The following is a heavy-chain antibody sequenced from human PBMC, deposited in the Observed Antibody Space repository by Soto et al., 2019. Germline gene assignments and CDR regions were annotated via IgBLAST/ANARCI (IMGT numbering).Heavy chain of an antibody. CDR1: GGSISTGAYF. CDR3: ALTREQDFWSGSRSFDP. Sequence: QMHLQESGPGLVKPSETLSLTCTVSGGSISTGAYFWSWIRQLPGQGLEWIGYIHHSGSAHYNPSLQRRVNLSVDTSQRQSSPRLTSVTAADTAVYYCALTREQDFWSGSRSFDPWRQGALVTVSS. V-gene: IGHV4-31*03. CDR2: IHHSGSA. J-gene: IGHJ5*02. D-gene: IGHD3-3*01.